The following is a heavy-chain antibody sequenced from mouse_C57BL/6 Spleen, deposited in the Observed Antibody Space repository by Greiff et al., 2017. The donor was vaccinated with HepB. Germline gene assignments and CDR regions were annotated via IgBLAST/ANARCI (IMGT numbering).Heavy chain of an antibody. J-gene: IGHJ4*01. D-gene: IGHD1-1*01. V-gene: IGHV1-74*01. CDR2: IHPSDSDT. CDR1: GYTFTSYW. Sequence: VQLQQPGAELVKPGASVKVSCKASGYTFTSYWMHWVKQRPGQGLEWIGRIHPSDSDTNYNQKFKGKATLTVDKSSSTAYMQLSSLTSEDSAVYYCAIGAISYYYGSSSFYYAMDYWGQGTSVTVSS. CDR3: AIGAISYYYGSSSFYYAMDY.